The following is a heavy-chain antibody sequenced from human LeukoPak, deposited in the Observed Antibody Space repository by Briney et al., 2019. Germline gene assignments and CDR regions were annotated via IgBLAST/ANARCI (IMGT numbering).Heavy chain of an antibody. CDR2: IGSSAGTT. J-gene: IGHJ4*02. D-gene: IGHD6-19*01. CDR1: GFTFSSYA. Sequence: GGSLRLPCAASGFTFSSYAMSWVRQAPGKGLEWVSGIGSSAGTTYYADSVEGRFSISRDNSKNTLFLQMNSLRAEDTAVYFCAKDRTGYTSGQGYFDYWGQGVLVTVSS. V-gene: IGHV3-23*01. CDR3: AKDRTGYTSGQGYFDY.